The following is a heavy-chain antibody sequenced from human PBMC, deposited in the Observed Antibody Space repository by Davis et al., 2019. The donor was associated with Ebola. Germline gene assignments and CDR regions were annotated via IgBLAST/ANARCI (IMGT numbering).Heavy chain of an antibody. D-gene: IGHD5-18*01. CDR2: IKQDGSEK. CDR1: GFTFSSYW. Sequence: GESLKISCAASGFTFSSYWMSWVRQAPGKGLEWVANIKQDGSEKYYVDSVKGRFTISRDNAKNSLYLQMNSLRAEDTAVYYCAVGRSGLPLDYWGQGTLVTVSS. J-gene: IGHJ4*02. V-gene: IGHV3-7*01. CDR3: AVGRSGLPLDY.